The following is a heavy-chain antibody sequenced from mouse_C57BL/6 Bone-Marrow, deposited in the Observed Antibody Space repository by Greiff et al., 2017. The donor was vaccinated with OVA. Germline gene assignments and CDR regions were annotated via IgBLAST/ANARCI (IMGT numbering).Heavy chain of an antibody. D-gene: IGHD1-1*01. CDR1: GYAFSSSW. V-gene: IGHV1-82*01. Sequence: VQLQESGPELVKPGASVKISCKASGYAFSSSWMNWVKQRPGKGLEWIGRIYPGDGDTNYNGKFKGKATLTADKSSSTAYMQLSSLTSEDSAVYFCANEGDYFYYFDYWGQGTTLTVSS. CDR3: ANEGDYFYYFDY. CDR2: IYPGDGDT. J-gene: IGHJ2*01.